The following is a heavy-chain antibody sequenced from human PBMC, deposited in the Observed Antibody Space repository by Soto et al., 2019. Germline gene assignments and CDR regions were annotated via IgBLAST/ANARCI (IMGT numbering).Heavy chain of an antibody. CDR3: ARSPPLRECPGGDCSHFDY. CDR1: GYRFTAYY. D-gene: IGHD2-21*02. V-gene: IGHV1-46*01. CDR2: INPSSGVA. J-gene: IGHJ4*02. Sequence: QVQLVQSGAGVQKPGASVKVSCEASGYRFTAYYMHWVRQAPGQGLEWMAIINPSSGVANYAQGFQGRFTMTRDTSTSTVYMELSRLRSEDTAVYYCARSPPLRECPGGDCSHFDYWGQGTLVTVS.